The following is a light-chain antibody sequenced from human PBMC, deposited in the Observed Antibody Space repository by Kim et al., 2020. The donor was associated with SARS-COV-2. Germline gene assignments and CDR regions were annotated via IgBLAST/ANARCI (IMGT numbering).Light chain of an antibody. CDR3: QQRSS. CDR2: DAS. J-gene: IGKJ5*01. Sequence: AALSLTAGASASLSCRASQSVSSYLAWYQQKPGQAPRLLIYDASKRAIGIPARFSGSGSGTDFTLTISRLEPEDSAVYFCQQRSSFGQGTRLEIK. V-gene: IGKV3-11*01. CDR1: QSVSSY.